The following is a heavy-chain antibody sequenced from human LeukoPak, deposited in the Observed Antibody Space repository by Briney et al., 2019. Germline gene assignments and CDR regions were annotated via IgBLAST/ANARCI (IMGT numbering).Heavy chain of an antibody. Sequence: SETLSLTCTVSGVSISNSSYYWGWLRQPPGKGLEWIGSIYYSGSAFYNPSLKSRLTISVETSKNDFSLKLTSVTAADMAIYFCADSRFDPWGQGTLVTVSS. CDR2: IYYSGSA. D-gene: IGHD4-11*01. V-gene: IGHV4-39*02. CDR1: GVSISNSSYY. J-gene: IGHJ5*02. CDR3: ADSRFDP.